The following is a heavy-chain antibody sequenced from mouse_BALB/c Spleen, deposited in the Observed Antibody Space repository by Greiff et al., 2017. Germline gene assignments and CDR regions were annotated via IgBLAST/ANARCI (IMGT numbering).Heavy chain of an antibody. V-gene: IGHV5-12-2*01. CDR1: GFTFSSYT. D-gene: IGHD1-2*01. Sequence: EVKVEESGGGLVQPGGSLKLSCAASGFTFSSYTMSWVRQTPEKRLEWVAYISNGGGSTYYPDTVKGRFTISRDNAKNTLYLQMSSLKSEDTAMYYCARLITTAIAYWGQGTLVTVSA. J-gene: IGHJ3*01. CDR2: ISNGGGST. CDR3: ARLITTAIAY.